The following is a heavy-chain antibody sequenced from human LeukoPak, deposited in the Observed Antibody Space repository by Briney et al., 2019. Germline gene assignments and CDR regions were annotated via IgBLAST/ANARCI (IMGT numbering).Heavy chain of an antibody. J-gene: IGHJ4*02. V-gene: IGHV4-59*12. Sequence: SETLSLTCSVSDGSISTYYWSWIRQSPGQGLEWIGNIYYRGDINYNPPLKSRVTISVDTSKNQFSLKLSSVTAADTAVYYCARIASGITIFGVVIQGIDYWGQGTLVTVSS. CDR1: DGSISTYY. CDR3: ARIASGITIFGVVIQGIDY. CDR2: IYYRGDI. D-gene: IGHD3-3*01.